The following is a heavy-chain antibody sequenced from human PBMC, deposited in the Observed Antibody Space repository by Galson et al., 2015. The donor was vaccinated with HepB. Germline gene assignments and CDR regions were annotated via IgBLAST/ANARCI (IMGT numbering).Heavy chain of an antibody. V-gene: IGHV3-15*07. CDR3: TTPLGYCSSTGCDAFDI. D-gene: IGHD2-2*01. CDR2: IKSKTDGGTT. J-gene: IGHJ3*02. CDR1: GFTVSNPR. Sequence: FLRHSSAASGFTVSNPRMNWVRQAPRKGLEWVGRIKSKTDGGTTDYAAPVKGRFTISRDDSKNTLYLQMNSLKTEDTAVYYCTTPLGYCSSTGCDAFDIWGQGTMVTVSS.